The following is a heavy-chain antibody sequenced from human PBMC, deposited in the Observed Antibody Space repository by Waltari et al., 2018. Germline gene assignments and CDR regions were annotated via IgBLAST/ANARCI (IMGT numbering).Heavy chain of an antibody. CDR1: GYTFTSSD. Sequence: QVQLVQSGAEVKKPGASVKVSCKASGYTFTSSDINWVRQATGQGLEWMGWMNPNSGNTGYAQKFQGRVTITRNTSISTAYMELSSLRSEDTAVYYCVIMVRGVKGFDYWGQGTLVTVSS. J-gene: IGHJ4*02. CDR3: VIMVRGVKGFDY. V-gene: IGHV1-8*03. CDR2: MNPNSGNT. D-gene: IGHD3-10*01.